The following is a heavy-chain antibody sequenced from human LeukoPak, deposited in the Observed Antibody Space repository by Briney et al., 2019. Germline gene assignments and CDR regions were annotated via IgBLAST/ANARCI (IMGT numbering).Heavy chain of an antibody. Sequence: KPSETLSLTCTVSGGCISSYFWSWIRQPPGKGLEWIGYIYYSGSTYYNPSLKSRVTISVDTSKNQFSLKLSSVTAADTAVYYCARVDLRYFDWLSTYYFDYWGQGTLVTASS. J-gene: IGHJ4*02. CDR3: ARVDLRYFDWLSTYYFDY. CDR2: IYYSGST. D-gene: IGHD3-9*01. CDR1: GGCISSYF. V-gene: IGHV4-59*01.